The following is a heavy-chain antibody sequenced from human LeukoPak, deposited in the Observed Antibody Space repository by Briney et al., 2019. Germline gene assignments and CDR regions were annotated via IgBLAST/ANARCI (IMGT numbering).Heavy chain of an antibody. CDR3: ASNDIVVVPAAPAKPFYY. CDR2: IIPIFGTA. Sequence: GSSVKVSCKAAGGTFSSYAISWVRQAPGQGLEWMGGIIPIFGTANYAQKFQGRVTITADESTSTAYMELSSLRSEDTAVYYCASNDIVVVPAAPAKPFYYWGQGTLVTVSS. CDR1: GGTFSSYA. J-gene: IGHJ4*02. D-gene: IGHD2-2*01. V-gene: IGHV1-69*01.